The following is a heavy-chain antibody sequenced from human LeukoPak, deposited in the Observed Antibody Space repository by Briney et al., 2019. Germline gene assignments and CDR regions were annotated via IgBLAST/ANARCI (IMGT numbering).Heavy chain of an antibody. V-gene: IGHV1-2*02. Sequence: ASVKVSCKASGYTFTGYYMHWVRQAPGQGLEWMGWINPNSGGTNYAQKFQGRVTMTRDTSISTAYMELSRLRSDDTAVYYCARDFGSGSRYYYYYGMDVWGQGTTVTVSS. CDR3: ARDFGSGSRYYYYYGMDV. J-gene: IGHJ6*02. CDR1: GYTFTGYY. CDR2: INPNSGGT. D-gene: IGHD3-10*01.